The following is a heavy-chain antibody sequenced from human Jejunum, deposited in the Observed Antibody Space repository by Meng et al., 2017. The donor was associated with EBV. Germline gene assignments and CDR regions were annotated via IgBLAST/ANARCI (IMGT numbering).Heavy chain of an antibody. J-gene: IGHJ4*02. CDR3: AKRMPGTGFDY. D-gene: IGHD1-1*01. CDR1: GSTISNSNW. CDR2: IYYTGTT. Sequence: VQLQEPSPALGNPSDTLSLTCAVSGSTISNSNWWGCIRQPPGKGLGWIGYIYYTGTTYYNPSLKSRVTMSIDTSKNHFSLKLTSVTTMDTAVYYCAKRMPGTGFDYWGQGTLVTVSS. V-gene: IGHV4-28*01.